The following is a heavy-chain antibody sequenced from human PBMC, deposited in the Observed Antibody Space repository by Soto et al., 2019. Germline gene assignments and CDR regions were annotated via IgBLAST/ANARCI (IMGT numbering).Heavy chain of an antibody. Sequence: QVPLVQSGAEVKKPGASVKVSCKASGYTFTNYGISWVRQAPGQGLEWMGWISAYNGNTNYAQKLQGRVTMTTDTSTSTAYMEVRSLRSDDTAVYSWAVPQFVWGMDVWGQGTTVTVSS. CDR3: AVPQFVWGMDV. D-gene: IGHD6-6*01. J-gene: IGHJ6*02. CDR2: ISAYNGNT. CDR1: GYTFTNYG. V-gene: IGHV1-18*01.